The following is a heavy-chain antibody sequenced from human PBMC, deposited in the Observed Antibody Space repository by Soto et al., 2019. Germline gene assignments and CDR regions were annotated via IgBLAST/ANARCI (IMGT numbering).Heavy chain of an antibody. V-gene: IGHV4-38-2*01. J-gene: IGHJ4*02. CDR1: GYSITSGYY. CDR2: IYHSGST. CDR3: ARPPYSYSGYDETYFDY. Sequence: PSETLSLTCAVSGYSITSGYYWGWIRQPPGKGLEWIGSIYHSGSTYYNPSLKSRVTISVDTPQKLFSLKLSSVTAADTAVYYCARPPYSYSGYDETYFDYWGQGTLVTVSS. D-gene: IGHD5-12*01.